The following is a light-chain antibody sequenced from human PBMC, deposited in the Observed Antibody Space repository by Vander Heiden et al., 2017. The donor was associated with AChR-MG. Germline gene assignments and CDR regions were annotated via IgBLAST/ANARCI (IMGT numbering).Light chain of an antibody. CDR3: QQVNSYPRT. CDR1: QGIRSY. J-gene: IGKJ2*01. CDR2: DAS. Sequence: DIQLTQSPSLLSASVGDRVTITCRASQGIRSYLAWYQQKPGIAPKLLIYDASTLQSGVPSRFSGSGSGTEFTLTISSLQPEDFATYYCQQVNSYPRTFGQGTKLEIK. V-gene: IGKV1-9*01.